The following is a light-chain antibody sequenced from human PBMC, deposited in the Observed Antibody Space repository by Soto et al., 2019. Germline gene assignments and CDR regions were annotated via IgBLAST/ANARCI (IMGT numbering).Light chain of an antibody. CDR2: EVS. CDR3: SSYVDRNNVV. J-gene: IGLJ2*01. CDR1: SSDVGGYNY. V-gene: IGLV2-8*01. Sequence: QSALTQPPSASGSPGQSVTISCTGTSSDVGGYNYVSWYQQHPGKAPKLVISEVSKRPSGVPDRFSGSKSGNTASLTVSGLQAEDEADYYCSSYVDRNNVVFGGGTKLTVL.